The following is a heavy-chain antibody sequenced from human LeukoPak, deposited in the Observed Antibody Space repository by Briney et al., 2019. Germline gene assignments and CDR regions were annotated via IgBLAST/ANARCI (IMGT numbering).Heavy chain of an antibody. CDR3: ANRIERNGDYGVGFDY. V-gene: IGHV3-23*01. J-gene: IGHJ4*02. Sequence: GGSLRLSCAASGFTFSSYAMSWVRQAPGKGLEWVSAISGSGGSTYYADSVKGRFTISRDNSKNTLYLQMNSLRAEGTAVYYCANRIERNGDYGVGFDYWGQGTLVPVSS. D-gene: IGHD4-17*01. CDR2: ISGSGGST. CDR1: GFTFSSYA.